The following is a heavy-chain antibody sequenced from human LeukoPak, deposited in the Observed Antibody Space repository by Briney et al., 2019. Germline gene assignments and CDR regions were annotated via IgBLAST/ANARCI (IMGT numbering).Heavy chain of an antibody. J-gene: IGHJ4*02. D-gene: IGHD6-13*01. CDR2: ISAGGGSP. CDR1: GFTFSSYA. V-gene: IGHV3-23*01. Sequence: GGSLRLSCAASGFTFSSYAMSWVRQAPGKGLEWVSGISAGGGSPFYADSVSGRFTISRDNSKNTLYLQMNSLRAEDTAVYYCAKTIAAPDTRVGPGFYSWGQGTLVTVSS. CDR3: AKTIAAPDTRVGPGFYS.